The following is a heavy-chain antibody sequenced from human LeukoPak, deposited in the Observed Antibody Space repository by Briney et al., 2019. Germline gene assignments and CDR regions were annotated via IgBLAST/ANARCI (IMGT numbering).Heavy chain of an antibody. J-gene: IGHJ5*02. CDR2: INPSGGST. Sequence: ASVKVSCKASGYTFTSYYMHWVRQAPGQGLEWMGRINPSGGSTSYAQKFQGRVTMTRDTSTTTVYMELSSLRSEDTAVYYCARGGVTTVTTLLLRHWFDPWGQGTLVTVSS. CDR1: GYTFTSYY. CDR3: ARGGVTTVTTLLLRHWFDP. V-gene: IGHV1-46*01. D-gene: IGHD4-17*01.